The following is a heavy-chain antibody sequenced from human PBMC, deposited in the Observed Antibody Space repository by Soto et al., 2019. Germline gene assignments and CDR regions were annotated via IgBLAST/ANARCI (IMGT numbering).Heavy chain of an antibody. J-gene: IGHJ4*02. V-gene: IGHV3-30*03. CDR1: GFTFSSYG. Sequence: QVPLVESGGGVVQPGRSLRLSCAASGFTFSSYGMHWVRQAPGKGLEWVGVISYDGSNKYYADSVKGRFTISRDNSKNTLYLQMNSLRAEDTGVYYCAIFGSSSGYSDYWGQGTLVTVSS. CDR3: AIFGSSSGYSDY. CDR2: ISYDGSNK. D-gene: IGHD3-22*01.